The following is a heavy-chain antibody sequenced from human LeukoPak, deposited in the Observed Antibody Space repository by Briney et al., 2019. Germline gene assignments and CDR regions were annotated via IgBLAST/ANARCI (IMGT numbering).Heavy chain of an antibody. V-gene: IGHV1-18*04. CDR3: AKVHCISTNCNHIWTYFDY. Sequence: ASVKVSCKASGYTFTGYYMHWVRQAPGQGLEWMGWITVNNGYTKYAQELQGRVTMTTDTPTSTAYMELRSLRSDDTAVYYCAKVHCISTNCNHIWTYFDYWGQGTLVTVSS. CDR2: ITVNNGYT. D-gene: IGHD2-2*01. J-gene: IGHJ4*02. CDR1: GYTFTGYY.